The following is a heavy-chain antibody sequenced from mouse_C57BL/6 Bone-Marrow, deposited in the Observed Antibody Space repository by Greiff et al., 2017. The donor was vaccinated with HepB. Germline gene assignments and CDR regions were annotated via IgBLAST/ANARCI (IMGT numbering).Heavy chain of an antibody. CDR1: GYTFTSYW. J-gene: IGHJ3*01. Sequence: QLQQPGAELVMPGASVKLSCKASGYTFTSYWMHWVKQRPGQGLEWIGEIDPSDSYTNYNQKFKGKSTLTVDKSSSTAYMQLSSLTSEDSAVYYCARGPPYDYDGFAYWGQGTLVTVSA. CDR2: IDPSDSYT. V-gene: IGHV1-69*01. CDR3: ARGPPYDYDGFAY. D-gene: IGHD2-4*01.